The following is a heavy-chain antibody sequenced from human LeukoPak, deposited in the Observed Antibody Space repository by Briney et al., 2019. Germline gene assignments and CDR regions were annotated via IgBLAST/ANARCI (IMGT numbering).Heavy chain of an antibody. CDR3: ARTPTYYYGSGSSQDAYYFDY. Sequence: PGGSLRLSCAASGFTFSSYSMNWVRQAPGKGLEWVSYISSSSSTINYADSVKGRFTISRDNAKNSLYLQMNSLRAEDTAVYYCARTPTYYYGSGSSQDAYYFDYWGQGTLVTVSS. V-gene: IGHV3-48*01. D-gene: IGHD3-10*01. CDR2: ISSSSSTI. J-gene: IGHJ4*02. CDR1: GFTFSSYS.